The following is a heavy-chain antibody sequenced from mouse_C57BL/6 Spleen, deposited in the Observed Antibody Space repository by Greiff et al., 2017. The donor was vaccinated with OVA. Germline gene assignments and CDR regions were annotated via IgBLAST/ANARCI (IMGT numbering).Heavy chain of an antibody. Sequence: VQLQQSGAELVKPGASVKMSCKASGYTFTSYWITWVKQRPGQGLEWIGDIYPGSGSTNYNEKFKSKATLTVDTSSSTAYMQLSSLTSEDSAVYVCASALANWDYFDYWGQGTTLTVSS. D-gene: IGHD4-1*01. V-gene: IGHV1-55*01. J-gene: IGHJ2*01. CDR2: IYPGSGST. CDR1: GYTFTSYW. CDR3: ASALANWDYFDY.